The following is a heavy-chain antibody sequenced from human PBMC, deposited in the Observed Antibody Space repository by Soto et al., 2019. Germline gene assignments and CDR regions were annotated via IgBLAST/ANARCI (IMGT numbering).Heavy chain of an antibody. Sequence: QLQLQESGPGLVKPSETLSLTCTVSGGSISSSSYYCGWIRQPPGKGLEWIGSIYYSGSTYYNPSLTSRVTISVDTSKNQFSLKLSSVTAADTAVYYCARLSSIVLMVYATDWGQGTLVTVSS. J-gene: IGHJ4*02. CDR2: IYYSGST. V-gene: IGHV4-39*01. D-gene: IGHD2-8*01. CDR3: ARLSSIVLMVYATD. CDR1: GGSISSSSYY.